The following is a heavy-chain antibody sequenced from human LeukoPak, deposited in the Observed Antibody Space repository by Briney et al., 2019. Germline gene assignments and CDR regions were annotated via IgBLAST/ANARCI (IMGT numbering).Heavy chain of an antibody. D-gene: IGHD3-3*01. Sequence: AGGSLRLSCAASGFTFSRYSMNWVRQAPGKGLEWVPYISSKNVIYYADSVKGRFTISRDNAKNSLYLQMNSLRAEDTAVYYCARPLESYYYMDVWGKGTTVTVSS. CDR3: ARPLESYYYMDV. CDR2: ISSKNVI. CDR1: GFTFSRYS. V-gene: IGHV3-48*04. J-gene: IGHJ6*03.